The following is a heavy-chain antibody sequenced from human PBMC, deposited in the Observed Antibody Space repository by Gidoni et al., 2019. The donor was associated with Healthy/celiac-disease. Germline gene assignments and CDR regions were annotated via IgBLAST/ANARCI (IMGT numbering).Heavy chain of an antibody. D-gene: IGHD2-15*01. CDR3: ARARGYCSGGSCYANSGAYYYGMDV. CDR1: GGSVSGYS. Sequence: QVQLQQWGAGLLKPSETLSLTCAVYGGSVSGYSWIWIRQPPGQGLEWIGEINHSGSTNYNPSLKSRVTISVDTSKNQFSLKLSSVTAADTAVYYCARARGYCSGGSCYANSGAYYYGMDVWGQGTTVTVSS. V-gene: IGHV4-34*01. CDR2: INHSGST. J-gene: IGHJ6*02.